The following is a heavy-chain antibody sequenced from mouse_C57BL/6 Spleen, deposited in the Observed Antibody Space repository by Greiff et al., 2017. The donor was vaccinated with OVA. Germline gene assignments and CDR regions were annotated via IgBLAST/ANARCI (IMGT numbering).Heavy chain of an antibody. Sequence: VQLQQSGPELVKPGASVKISCKASGYTFTDYYMNWVKQSHGKSLEWIGDINPNNGGTSYNQKFKGKATLTVDKSSSTAYMELRSLTSEDSAVYYCARCLSGAMDYWGQGTSVTVSS. D-gene: IGHD6-1*01. CDR2: INPNNGGT. V-gene: IGHV1-26*01. CDR1: GYTFTDYY. CDR3: ARCLSGAMDY. J-gene: IGHJ4*01.